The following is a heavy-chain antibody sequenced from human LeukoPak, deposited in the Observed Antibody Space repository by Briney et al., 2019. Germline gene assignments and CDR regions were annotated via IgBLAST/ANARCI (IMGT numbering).Heavy chain of an antibody. D-gene: IGHD3-10*01. CDR3: ARRGLWFGELLSSDMYYYYYYMDV. J-gene: IGHJ6*03. Sequence: PGGSLRLSCEASGFTFTKFWMSWVRQAPGKGLEWVANIKQDGSEKYYVDSVKGRFTISRDNAKNSLYLQMNSLRAEDTAVYYCARRGLWFGELLSSDMYYYYYYMDVWGKGTTVTVSS. CDR1: GFTFTKFW. CDR2: IKQDGSEK. V-gene: IGHV3-7*01.